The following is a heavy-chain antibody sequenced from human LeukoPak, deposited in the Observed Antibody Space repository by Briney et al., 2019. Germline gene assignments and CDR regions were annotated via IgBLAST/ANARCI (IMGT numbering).Heavy chain of an antibody. J-gene: IGHJ6*03. D-gene: IGHD3-10*01. CDR3: ARTFGVTYYYYYMDV. CDR1: GYTFTGYG. CDR2: ISAYNGNT. V-gene: IGHV1-18*01. Sequence: GASVKVSCKASGYTFTGYGISWVRQAPGQGLEWMGWISAYNGNTNYAQKLQGRVTMTTDTSTSTAYMELRSLRSDDTAVCYCARTFGVTYYYYYMDVWGKGTTVTVSS.